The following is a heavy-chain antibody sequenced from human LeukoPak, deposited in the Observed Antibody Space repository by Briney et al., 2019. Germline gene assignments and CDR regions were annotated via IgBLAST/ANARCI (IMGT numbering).Heavy chain of an antibody. Sequence: GGSLRLSCAGSGFTFSSYAMSWVRQAPGKGLEWVSAISDTGATTYDADSVKDRFTISRDNSRSTLYLQMNSLRAEDTALYYCAKDTSIGRYCTNGVCSPFDYWGQGTLVTVSS. CDR3: AKDTSIGRYCTNGVCSPFDY. CDR1: GFTFSSYA. D-gene: IGHD2-8*01. V-gene: IGHV3-23*01. CDR2: ISDTGATT. J-gene: IGHJ4*02.